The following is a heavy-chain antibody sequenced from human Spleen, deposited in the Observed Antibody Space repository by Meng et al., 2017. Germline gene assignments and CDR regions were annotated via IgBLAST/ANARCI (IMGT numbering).Heavy chain of an antibody. CDR2: IYYSGST. D-gene: IGHD2-2*01. J-gene: IGHJ6*02. Sequence: SQTLSLTCTVSGGSISSSSYYWGWIRQPPGKGLEWIGSIYYSGSTYYNPSLKSRVTISVDTSKNQFSLKLSSVTAADTAVYYCARAWVSEVPAAMLAKRAGYYYYGMDVWGQGTTVTVSS. CDR3: ARAWVSEVPAAMLAKRAGYYYYGMDV. V-gene: IGHV4-39*07. CDR1: GGSISSSSYY.